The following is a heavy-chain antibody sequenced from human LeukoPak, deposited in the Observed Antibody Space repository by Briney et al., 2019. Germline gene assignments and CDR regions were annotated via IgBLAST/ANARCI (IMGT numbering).Heavy chain of an antibody. J-gene: IGHJ5*02. V-gene: IGHV4-34*01. CDR3: ARNNVGAAAGTAAFDP. CDR2: INHSGST. D-gene: IGHD6-13*01. Sequence: PSETLSLTCAVYGGSFSGYYWSWIRQPPGKGLEWIGEINHSGSTNYNPSLKSRVTISVDTSKNQFSLKLSSVTAADTAVYYCARNNVGAAAGTAAFDPWGQGTLVTVSS. CDR1: GGSFSGYY.